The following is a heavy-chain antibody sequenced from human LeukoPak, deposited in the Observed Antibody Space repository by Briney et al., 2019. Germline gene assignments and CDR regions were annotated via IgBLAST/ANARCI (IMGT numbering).Heavy chain of an antibody. D-gene: IGHD3/OR15-3a*01. Sequence: ASVKVSCKASGYTFSRYYMHWVRQAPGQGLEWMGIINPSGGSTSYAQKFQGRVTMTRDASTRIVYMELSSLRSEDTAVYYCARWGASGLALIYYYGMDVWGQGTTVTVSS. J-gene: IGHJ6*02. CDR2: INPSGGST. V-gene: IGHV1-46*01. CDR3: ARWGASGLALIYYYGMDV. CDR1: GYTFSRYY.